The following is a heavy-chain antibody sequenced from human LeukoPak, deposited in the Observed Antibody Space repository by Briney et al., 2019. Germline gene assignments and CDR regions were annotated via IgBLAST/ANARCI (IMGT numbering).Heavy chain of an antibody. CDR1: GYTFTSYG. CDR2: ISAYNGNT. Sequence: ASVKVSCKXSGYTFTSYGISWVRQAPGQGLEWMGWISAYNGNTNYAQKLQGRVTMTTDTSTSTAYMELRSLRSDDTAVYYCAGEIGESFPIYYYYYMDVRGKGTTVTVSS. D-gene: IGHD3-10*01. CDR3: AGEIGESFPIYYYYYMDV. J-gene: IGHJ6*03. V-gene: IGHV1-18*01.